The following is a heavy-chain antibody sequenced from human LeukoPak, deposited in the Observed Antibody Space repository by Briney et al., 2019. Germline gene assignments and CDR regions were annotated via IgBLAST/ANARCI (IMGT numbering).Heavy chain of an antibody. V-gene: IGHV4-59*12. CDR1: GGSFSGYY. J-gene: IGHJ4*02. CDR3: AGDYGSGSYRFDY. Sequence: SETLSLTCAVYGGSFSGYYWSWVRQPPGRGLEWIGYIYYSGSTTYNPSLKTRLTMSLDRSKNQFSLKLNSVTAADTAVYYCAGDYGSGSYRFDYWGQGTLVTVSS. D-gene: IGHD3-10*01. CDR2: IYYSGST.